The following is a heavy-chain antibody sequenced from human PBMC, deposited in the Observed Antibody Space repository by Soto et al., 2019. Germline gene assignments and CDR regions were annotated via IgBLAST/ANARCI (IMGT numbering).Heavy chain of an antibody. CDR2: ISGASGTI. CDR3: ARDGGYGYGMAF. CDR1: GFTFRNYN. D-gene: IGHD2-15*01. V-gene: IGHV3-48*01. J-gene: IGHJ6*02. Sequence: GGSLRLSCAASGFTFRNYNMNWVRQAPGKGLEWLSYISGASGTIYYADSMQGRFTISRDNAKNSLYLQMNSLRAEDTAMYYYARDGGYGYGMAFWGQGTTVTVSS.